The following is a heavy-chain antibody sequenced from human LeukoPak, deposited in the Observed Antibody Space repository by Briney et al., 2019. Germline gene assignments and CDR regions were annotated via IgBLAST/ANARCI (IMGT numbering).Heavy chain of an antibody. CDR3: AKALNYWYFDL. Sequence: PGGSLRLSCAASGFTFSGYWMHWVRQAPGKGLVWVSRTNRDDSDTSYADSVKGRFTISRDNSKNTLYLQMNSLRAEDTATYYCAKALNYWYFDLWGRGNLVTVSS. CDR1: GFTFSGYW. J-gene: IGHJ2*01. CDR2: TNRDDSDT. V-gene: IGHV3-74*01.